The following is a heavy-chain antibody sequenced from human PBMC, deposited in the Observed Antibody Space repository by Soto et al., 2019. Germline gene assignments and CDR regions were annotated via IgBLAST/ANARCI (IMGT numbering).Heavy chain of an antibody. D-gene: IGHD2-15*01. J-gene: IGHJ4*02. CDR3: ARVRYCSDNSCYSWFDY. CDR2: ISSDGSST. CDR1: GFTFSSHT. Sequence: GGSLRLSCASSGFTFSSHTMHWVRQAPGKRLEWVSRISSDGSSTTYADTVKGRFTISRDNAENSLHLQMNSQRAEDTAVYYCARVRYCSDNSCYSWFDYWGQGTLVTVSS. V-gene: IGHV3-74*01.